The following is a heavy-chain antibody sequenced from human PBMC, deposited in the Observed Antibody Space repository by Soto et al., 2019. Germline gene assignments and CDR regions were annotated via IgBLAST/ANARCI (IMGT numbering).Heavy chain of an antibody. V-gene: IGHV1-18*01. CDR1: GYIFTIYG. J-gene: IGHJ6*02. Sequence: ASVKVSCKASGYIFTIYGISWVRQAPGQGLEWMGWISAYNGNTNYAQKLQGRVTMTTDTSTSTAHMELRSLRSDDTAVYYCVRDQGGYGSGTTPRDYYYGMDVWGQGTTVTVSS. CDR2: ISAYNGNT. CDR3: VRDQGGYGSGTTPRDYYYGMDV. D-gene: IGHD3-10*01.